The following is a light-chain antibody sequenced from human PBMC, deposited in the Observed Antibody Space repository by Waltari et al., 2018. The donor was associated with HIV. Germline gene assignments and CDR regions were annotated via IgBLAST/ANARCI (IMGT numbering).Light chain of an antibody. J-gene: IGLJ2*01. CDR2: DVT. CDR1: SSDVGAYDY. Sequence: QSALTPPASVSGSPGQSITISCIGSSSDVGAYDYLSWYQHHPGKAPKLLIYDVTHRPSGISARFSGSKSGNTASLTISGLQADDEADYYCGSYTTTSTLGVFGGGTKLTVL. CDR3: GSYTTTSTLGV. V-gene: IGLV2-14*03.